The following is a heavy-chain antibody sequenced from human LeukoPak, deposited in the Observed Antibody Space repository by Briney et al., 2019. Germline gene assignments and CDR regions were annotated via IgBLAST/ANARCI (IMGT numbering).Heavy chain of an antibody. CDR3: AREVVVAATPCWFDP. D-gene: IGHD2-15*01. Sequence: SVKVSCKASGGTFSSYAISWVRQAPGQGLEWRGGIIPIFGTANYAQKFQGRVTITTDESTSTAYMELSSLRSEDTAVYYCAREVVVAATPCWFDPWGQGTLVTVSS. J-gene: IGHJ5*02. V-gene: IGHV1-69*05. CDR2: IIPIFGTA. CDR1: GGTFSSYA.